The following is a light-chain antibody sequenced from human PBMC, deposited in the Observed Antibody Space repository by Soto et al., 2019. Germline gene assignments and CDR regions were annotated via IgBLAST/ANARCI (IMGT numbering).Light chain of an antibody. CDR3: SSFTSSSTFV. J-gene: IGLJ1*01. CDR1: SRDVGRYNY. V-gene: IGLV2-14*03. Sequence: SGLAQPASVAGSRGQSITISCPGTSRDVGRYNYVSWFQQHPGKVPKLIIYDVSNRPSGVSDRFSGSKSGDTASLTISGLHPEDEADYYCSSFTSSSTFVFGTGTKVTVL. CDR2: DVS.